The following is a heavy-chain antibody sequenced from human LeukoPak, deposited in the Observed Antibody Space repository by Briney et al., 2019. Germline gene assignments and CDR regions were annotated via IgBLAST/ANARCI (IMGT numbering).Heavy chain of an antibody. J-gene: IGHJ3*02. CDR1: GFTFSSYS. CDR3: ARGGNYYVQIPKPDAFDI. D-gene: IGHD3-10*02. V-gene: IGHV3-21*01. CDR2: ISSSSSYI. Sequence: GGSLRLSCAASGFTFSSYSMNWVRQAPGKGLEWVSSISSSSSYIYHADSVKGRFTISRDNAKNSLYLQMNSLRAEDTAVYYCARGGNYYVQIPKPDAFDIWGQGTMVTVSS.